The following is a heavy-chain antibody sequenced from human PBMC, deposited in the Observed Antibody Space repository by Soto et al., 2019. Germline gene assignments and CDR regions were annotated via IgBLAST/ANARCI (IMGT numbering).Heavy chain of an antibody. J-gene: IGHJ4*02. CDR3: VRHSSMATMVLNY. V-gene: IGHV4-39*01. CDR1: GGSISSSSYY. D-gene: IGHD3-10*01. CDR2: IYYSGST. Sequence: QLQLQESGPGLVRPSETLSLTCTVSGGSISSSSYYWGWIRQPPGKGLEWIGSIYYSGSTYYNPSLKSRVTISVDTSKNQFSLKLSSVTAADTAVYYCVRHSSMATMVLNYWGQGTLVTVSS.